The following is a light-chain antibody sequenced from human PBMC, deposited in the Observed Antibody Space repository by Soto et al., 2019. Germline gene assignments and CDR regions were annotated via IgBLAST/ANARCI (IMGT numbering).Light chain of an antibody. CDR3: TSYTSTSAHVV. CDR1: SSDVGGYNY. Sequence: QSALTQPASVSGSPGQSITISCTGTSSDVGGYNYVSWYQQHPGKAPKLLIYDVYNRPSGISNRFSGSKSGNTASLTISGLQAEDEADYFCTSYTSTSAHVVFGGGTQLTVL. CDR2: DVY. V-gene: IGLV2-14*01. J-gene: IGLJ2*01.